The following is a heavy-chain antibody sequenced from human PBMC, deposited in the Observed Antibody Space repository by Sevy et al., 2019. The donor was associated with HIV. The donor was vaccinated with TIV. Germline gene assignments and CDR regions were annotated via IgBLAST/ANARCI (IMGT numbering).Heavy chain of an antibody. CDR2: ISSSGSTI. V-gene: IGHV3-11*01. D-gene: IGHD3-22*01. CDR3: ARAKGYYYDSSGYYPLDY. CDR1: GFTFSDYY. Sequence: GGSLRLSCAASGFTFSDYYMSWIRQAPGKGLEWVSYISSSGSTIYYADSVKGRFTISRDNAKNSLYLQMNSLRAEDTAEDYCARAKGYYYDSSGYYPLDYWGQGTLVTVSS. J-gene: IGHJ4*02.